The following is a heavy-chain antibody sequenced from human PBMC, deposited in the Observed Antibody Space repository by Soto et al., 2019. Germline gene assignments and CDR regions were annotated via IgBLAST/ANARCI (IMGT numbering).Heavy chain of an antibody. V-gene: IGHV4-39*02. J-gene: IGHJ5*02. CDR3: AREGEITIFGVDKRTFDP. Sequence: SETLSLTCTVSGGSISSSSYYWGWIRQPPGKGLEWIGSIYYSGSTYYNPSLKSRVTISVDTSKNQFSLKLSSVTAADTAVYYCAREGEITIFGVDKRTFDPWGQGTLVTVSS. CDR1: GGSISSSSYY. D-gene: IGHD3-3*01. CDR2: IYYSGST.